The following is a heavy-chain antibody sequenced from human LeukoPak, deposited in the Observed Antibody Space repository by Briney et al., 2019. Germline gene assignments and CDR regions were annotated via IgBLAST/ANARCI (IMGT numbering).Heavy chain of an antibody. CDR1: GFTFSNYG. CDR3: APRGVITSQNEVDY. D-gene: IGHD1-14*01. Sequence: PGGSLRLSCAASGFTFSNYGMSWVRQAPGKGLEWVSGFSGSGDSTYYADSVKGRFTISRDNSKNTLYLQMNSLRAEDTAVYYCAPRGVITSQNEVDYWGQGTLVTVSS. J-gene: IGHJ4*02. V-gene: IGHV3-23*01. CDR2: FSGSGDST.